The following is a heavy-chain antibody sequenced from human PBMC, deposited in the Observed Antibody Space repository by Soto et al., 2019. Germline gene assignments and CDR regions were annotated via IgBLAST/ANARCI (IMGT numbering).Heavy chain of an antibody. Sequence: SETLSLTCTGSGGSISSYYWSWIRQPPGKGLEWIGYIYYSGSTNYNPSLKSRVTISVDTSKNQFSLKLSSVTAADTAVYYCARDYYDILTGPGRAFDIWGQGTMVTVSS. CDR3: ARDYYDILTGPGRAFDI. V-gene: IGHV4-59*12. CDR2: IYYSGST. D-gene: IGHD3-9*01. CDR1: GGSISSYY. J-gene: IGHJ3*02.